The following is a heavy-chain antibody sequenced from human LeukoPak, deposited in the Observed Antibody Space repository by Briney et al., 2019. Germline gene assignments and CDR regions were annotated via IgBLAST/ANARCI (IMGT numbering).Heavy chain of an antibody. CDR3: ARESEAFDI. Sequence: PGGSLRLSCAASGFTFSNYAMSWVRQAPGKGLEWVALVGYDGTHKNYGDSVKGRFTISRDNAKSTLYLQMNRLRAEDTAVYYCARESEAFDIWGQGTMVTVSS. J-gene: IGHJ3*02. CDR1: GFTFSNYA. CDR2: VGYDGTHK. V-gene: IGHV3-33*08.